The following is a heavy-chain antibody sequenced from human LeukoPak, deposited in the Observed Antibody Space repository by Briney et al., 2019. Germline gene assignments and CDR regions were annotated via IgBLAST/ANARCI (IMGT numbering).Heavy chain of an antibody. Sequence: GGSLRLSCAASGFTFSSYWMSWVRQAPGKGLEWVANIKQDGSEKYYVDSVKGRFTISRDNAKNSLYLQMNSLRAEDTAVYYCARGAAAGSRPFDYWGQGTLVTVSS. CDR1: GFTFSSYW. CDR3: ARGAAAGSRPFDY. V-gene: IGHV3-7*01. J-gene: IGHJ4*02. D-gene: IGHD6-13*01. CDR2: IKQDGSEK.